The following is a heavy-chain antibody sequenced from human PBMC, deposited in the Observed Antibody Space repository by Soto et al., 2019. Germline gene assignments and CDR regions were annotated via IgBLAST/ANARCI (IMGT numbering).Heavy chain of an antibody. CDR1: GFTFGTYW. Sequence: EVQLVESGGGLVQPGGSLRLSCAASGFTFGTYWMSWVRQAPGKGLEWVANINEDGSKNYYVDSVRGRFTISRDNAQKSLYLRMSSLRAEDTAVYYCARSGDVATVTDYWGQGTLVTVSS. CDR3: ARSGDVATVTDY. D-gene: IGHD4-17*01. V-gene: IGHV3-7*01. CDR2: INEDGSKN. J-gene: IGHJ4*02.